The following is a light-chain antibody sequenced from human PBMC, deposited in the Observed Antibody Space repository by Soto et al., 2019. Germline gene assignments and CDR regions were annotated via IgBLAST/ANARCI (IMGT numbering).Light chain of an antibody. Sequence: EIVMTQSPATLSVSPGERATLSCRASQSVCSNLAWYQQKPGQAPRLLIYHASTSATAIPARFSGGGSGTEFTLTISRLQSEDFAVYYCQQYTKWPLTFGRGTKVEIK. CDR3: QQYTKWPLT. V-gene: IGKV3-15*01. CDR1: QSVCSN. J-gene: IGKJ4*01. CDR2: HAS.